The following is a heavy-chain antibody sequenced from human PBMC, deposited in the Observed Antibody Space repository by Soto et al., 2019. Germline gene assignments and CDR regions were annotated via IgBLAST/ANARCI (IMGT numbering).Heavy chain of an antibody. V-gene: IGHV3-30*18. CDR2: ISYDGSNK. CDR3: AKDAGYSYAVDY. D-gene: IGHD5-18*01. J-gene: IGHJ4*02. Sequence: GGSLSLSCAASGFTFSSYGMHWVRQAPGKGLEWVAVISYDGSNKYYADSVKGRFTISRDNSKNTLYLQMNSLRAEDTAVYYCAKDAGYSYAVDYWGQGTLVTVSS. CDR1: GFTFSSYG.